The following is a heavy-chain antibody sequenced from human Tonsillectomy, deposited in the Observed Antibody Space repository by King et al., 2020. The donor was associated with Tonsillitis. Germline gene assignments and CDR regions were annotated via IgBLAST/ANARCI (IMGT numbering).Heavy chain of an antibody. CDR2: ISSSSYYT. J-gene: IGHJ6*02. CDR1: GFTFSDYY. Sequence: VQLVESGGGLVKPGGSLRLSCAASGFTFSDYYMTWIRQAPGKGLEWVSYISSSSYYTNYADSVKGRFTISRDNAKNSLYLQMNSLRAEDTAVYYCARSDSSGYSPYSYYGMDVWRQGPTVTVSS. D-gene: IGHD3-22*01. V-gene: IGHV3-11*06. CDR3: ARSDSSGYSPYSYYGMDV.